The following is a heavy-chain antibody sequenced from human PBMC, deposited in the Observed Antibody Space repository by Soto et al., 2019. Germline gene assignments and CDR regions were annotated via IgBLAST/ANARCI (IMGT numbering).Heavy chain of an antibody. D-gene: IGHD3-16*01. CDR2: LYTEGTT. V-gene: IGHV3-53*01. CDR3: VRPRPSGENYGMDV. CDR1: GLTVSHNY. Sequence: PGGSLRLSCVASGLTVSHNYMAWVRQAPEMGLEWVSILYTEGTTYYADSVKGRFTISRDSSKKTLFLQMDSLRAEDTAVYYCVRPRPSGENYGMDVWGQGTTVTVSS. J-gene: IGHJ6*02.